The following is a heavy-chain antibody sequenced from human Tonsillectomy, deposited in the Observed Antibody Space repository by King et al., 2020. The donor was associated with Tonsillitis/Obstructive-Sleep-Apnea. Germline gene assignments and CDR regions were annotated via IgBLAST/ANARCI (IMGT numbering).Heavy chain of an antibody. D-gene: IGHD2-2*01. Sequence: VQLQQWGAGLLNPSETLSLTCAVYGGSFSGYYWSWIRQPPGKGLEWIGEINHSGSTNYVPSLKSRVTISVDTSKNQFSLKLTSVTAADTAVYYCARNDIVVVPAAMADAFDIWGQGTMVTVSS. CDR1: GGSFSGYY. J-gene: IGHJ3*02. V-gene: IGHV4-34*01. CDR3: ARNDIVVVPAAMADAFDI. CDR2: INHSGST.